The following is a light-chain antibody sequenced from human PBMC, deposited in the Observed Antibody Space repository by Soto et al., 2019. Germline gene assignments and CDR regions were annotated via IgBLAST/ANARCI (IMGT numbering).Light chain of an antibody. CDR3: QHCNNYLIT. V-gene: IGKV1-17*03. CDR2: AAS. CDR1: QDINNY. J-gene: IGKJ5*01. Sequence: DIQMTQSPSAMSASVGDRVTITCRASQDINNYLVWFQQKPGTVPKRLIYAASSLQSGVPSRFSGSRSGTEFTLTISSLQPDDFATYYCQHCNNYLITFGQGTRLEIK.